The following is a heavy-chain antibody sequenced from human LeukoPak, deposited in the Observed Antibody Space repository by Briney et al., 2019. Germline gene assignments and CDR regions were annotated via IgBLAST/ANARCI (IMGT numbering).Heavy chain of an antibody. CDR3: ARDPGPSIQLWFGYFDY. V-gene: IGHV4-59*01. Sequence: PSETLSLTCTVSGGSTSSYYWSWIRQPPGKGLEWIGYIYYSGSTNYNPSLKSRVTISVDTSKNQFSLKLSSVTAADTAVYYCARDPGPSIQLWFGYFDYWGQGTLVTVSS. J-gene: IGHJ4*02. CDR1: GGSTSSYY. CDR2: IYYSGST. D-gene: IGHD5-18*01.